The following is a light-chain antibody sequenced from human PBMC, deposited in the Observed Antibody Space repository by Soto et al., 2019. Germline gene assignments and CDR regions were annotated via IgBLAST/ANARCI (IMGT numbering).Light chain of an antibody. V-gene: IGLV1-40*01. CDR2: GNT. CDR1: SSNIGAGYD. Sequence: QPVLTQAPSVSGAPGQRVTISCTGSSSNIGAGYDVHWYQQLPGTAPRLLIYGNTKRPSGVPDRFSGSKSATSASLAITGLQAEDEGDYYCQSYGSKLSGVVFGGGTQLTVL. J-gene: IGLJ7*01. CDR3: QSYGSKLSGVV.